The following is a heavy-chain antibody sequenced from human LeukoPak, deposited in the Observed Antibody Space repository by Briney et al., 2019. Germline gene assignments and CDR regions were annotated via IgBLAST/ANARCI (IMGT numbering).Heavy chain of an antibody. V-gene: IGHV3-48*03. CDR3: AKDQGRGGFGLDC. CDR1: GFTFSNYE. Sequence: GGSLRLSCAASGFTFSNYEMGWVRQAPGKGLEWLSYIGTSGGGIQYADSVKGRFTISRDNAKNSLYLQMNSLRAEDTALYYCAKDQGRGGFGLDCWGQGTLVTVSS. J-gene: IGHJ4*02. CDR2: IGTSGGGI. D-gene: IGHD3-16*01.